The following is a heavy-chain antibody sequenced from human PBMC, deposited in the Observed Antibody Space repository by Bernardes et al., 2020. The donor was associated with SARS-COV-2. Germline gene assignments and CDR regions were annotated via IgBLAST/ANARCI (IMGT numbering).Heavy chain of an antibody. J-gene: IGHJ4*02. CDR2: INPNSGGT. V-gene: IGHV1-2*02. D-gene: IGHD6-13*01. CDR3: ARDLLSQQLAVLDY. CDR1: GYTFTGYY. Sequence: ASVKVSCKASGYTFTGYYMHWVRQAPGQGLEWMGWINPNSGGTNYAQKFQGRVTMTRDTSISTAYMELSRLRAHDTAVYYCARDLLSQQLAVLDYWGQGTLVTVSS.